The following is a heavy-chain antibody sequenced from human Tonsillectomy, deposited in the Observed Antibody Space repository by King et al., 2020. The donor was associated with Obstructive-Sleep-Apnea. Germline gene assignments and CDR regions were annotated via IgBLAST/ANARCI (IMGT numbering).Heavy chain of an antibody. CDR2: IFHSGNT. J-gene: IGHJ4*02. CDR3: ARGGGYFFDY. D-gene: IGHD3-16*01. CDR1: GGSISSNNW. V-gene: IGHV4-4*02. Sequence: QLQLQESGPGLVKPSVTLSLTCAVSGGSISSNNWWNWVRQPPGKGLEWIGEIFHSGNTNYNPSLKSRVTISIDKSKNHFSLMLSSVTAADTAVYYCARGGGYFFDYWGQGALFTVSS.